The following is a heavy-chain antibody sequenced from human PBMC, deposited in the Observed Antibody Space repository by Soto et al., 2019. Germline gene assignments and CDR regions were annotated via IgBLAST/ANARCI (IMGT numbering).Heavy chain of an antibody. Sequence: PGGSLRLSCAASGFTFSSYAMSWVRQAPGKGLEWVSAISGSGGSTYYADSVKGRFTISRDNSKNTLYLQMNSLRAEDTAVYYCAKVTPRRITIFGVVSATDYWGQGTLVTVS. V-gene: IGHV3-23*01. D-gene: IGHD3-3*01. CDR1: GFTFSSYA. CDR3: AKVTPRRITIFGVVSATDY. CDR2: ISGSGGST. J-gene: IGHJ4*02.